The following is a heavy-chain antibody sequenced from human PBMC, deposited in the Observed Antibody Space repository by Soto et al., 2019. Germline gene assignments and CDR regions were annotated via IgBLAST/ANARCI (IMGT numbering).Heavy chain of an antibody. Sequence: GASVKVSCKTSGYTFTAYHLHWVRQAPGQGLEWMGWINPNNGGTHYAQKFQGRVTITRDTSISTAHLELSRLTADDTAVYYCATGGTVFGVDLYTGFDFWGQGTLVTVSS. J-gene: IGHJ4*02. CDR2: INPNNGGT. CDR1: GYTFTAYH. D-gene: IGHD3-3*01. CDR3: ATGGTVFGVDLYTGFDF. V-gene: IGHV1-2*02.